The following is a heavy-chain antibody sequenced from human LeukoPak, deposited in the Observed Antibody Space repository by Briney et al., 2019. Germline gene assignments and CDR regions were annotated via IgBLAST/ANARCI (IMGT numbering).Heavy chain of an antibody. D-gene: IGHD6-19*01. CDR1: GFTLSSYE. CDR2: IDYSGGST. Sequence: PGGSLRLSCTASGFTLSSYEMSWIRQAPGKGLEWVSSIDYSGGSTYYADSVKGRFTISRDNSKNTLYLQLNSLRAEDTAIYYCARRQIAVAGAFDYWGQGTLVTVSS. CDR3: ARRQIAVAGAFDY. J-gene: IGHJ4*02. V-gene: IGHV3-23*01.